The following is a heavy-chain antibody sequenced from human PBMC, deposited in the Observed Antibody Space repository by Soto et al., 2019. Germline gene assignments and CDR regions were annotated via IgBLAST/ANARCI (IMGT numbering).Heavy chain of an antibody. CDR2: IYHSGNT. V-gene: IGHV4-4*02. Sequence: SENPAITCAVSGGSSGRSNWWYLVRQPPGKGLEWIGEIYHSGNTNYNPSLKSRVTMAVDKSRNQFSLKLSSVTAADTAVYYCARRWGEGRVDYWGQGTLVTVS. CDR1: GGSSGRSNW. CDR3: ARRWGEGRVDY. D-gene: IGHD3-10*01. J-gene: IGHJ4*02.